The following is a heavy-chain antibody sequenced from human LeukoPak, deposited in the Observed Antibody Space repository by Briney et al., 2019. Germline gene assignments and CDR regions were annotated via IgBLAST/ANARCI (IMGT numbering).Heavy chain of an antibody. CDR3: ARDMWGTCDY. V-gene: IGHV3-74*01. CDR2: INPDGTST. Sequence: GGSLRLSCAAPGFTFSDYWMHWVRQAQGKGPAWVSRINPDGTSTSYADSVKGRFTISRDNAKNTLYLQISSVRAEDTAVYYCARDMWGTCDYWGQGTLVTVSS. J-gene: IGHJ4*02. D-gene: IGHD1-14*01. CDR1: GFTFSDYW.